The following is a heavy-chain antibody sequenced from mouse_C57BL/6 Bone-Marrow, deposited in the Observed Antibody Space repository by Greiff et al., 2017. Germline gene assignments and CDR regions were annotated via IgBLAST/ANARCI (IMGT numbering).Heavy chain of an antibody. J-gene: IGHJ2*01. CDR3: ARDLRPYYFGY. CDR2: ISDGGSYT. V-gene: IGHV5-4*01. CDR1: GFTFSSYA. Sequence: EVQGVESGGGLVKPGGSLKLSCAASGFTFSSYAMSWVRQTPEKRLEWVATISDGGSYTYYPDNVKGRFTISRDNAKNNLYLQMSHLKSEDTAMYYCARDLRPYYFGYWGQGTTLTVSS. D-gene: IGHD3-2*02.